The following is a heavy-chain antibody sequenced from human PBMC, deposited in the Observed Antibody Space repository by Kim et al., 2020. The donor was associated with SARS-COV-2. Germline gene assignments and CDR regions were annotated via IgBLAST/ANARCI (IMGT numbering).Heavy chain of an antibody. V-gene: IGHV4-39*07. CDR1: GGSISSSSYY. J-gene: IGHJ6*02. D-gene: IGHD3-10*01. CDR3: ARGGVTMVRGVLYYYGMDV. Sequence: SETLSLTCTVSGGSISSSSYYWGWIRQPPGKGLEWIGSIYYSGSTYYNPSLKSRVTISVDTSKNQFSLKLSPVTAADTAVYYCARGGVTMVRGVLYYYGMDVWGQGTTVTVSS. CDR2: IYYSGST.